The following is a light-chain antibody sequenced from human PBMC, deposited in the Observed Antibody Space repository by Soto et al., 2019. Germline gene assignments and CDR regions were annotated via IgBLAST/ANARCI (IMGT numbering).Light chain of an antibody. Sequence: QSALTQPASVSGSPGQSITISCTGTSSDVGGYNYVSWYQQYPNKAPKLMIYEVTNRPSGVSNRFSGSKSGNTASLTISGLQAEGEADYYCSSYTSSSTLEVFGTGTKVTVL. V-gene: IGLV2-14*01. CDR2: EVT. CDR3: SSYTSSSTLEV. J-gene: IGLJ1*01. CDR1: SSDVGGYNY.